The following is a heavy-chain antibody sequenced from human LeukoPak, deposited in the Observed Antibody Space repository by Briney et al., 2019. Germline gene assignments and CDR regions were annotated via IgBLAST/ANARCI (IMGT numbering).Heavy chain of an antibody. V-gene: IGHV3-23*01. D-gene: IGHD2-2*01. CDR2: ISGSGGST. CDR3: AKDPGYCSSTSCFAFDY. Sequence: GGSLRLSCAASGFTFSTYAMSWVRQAPGKGLEWVSAISGSGGSTYYADSVKGRFTISRDNSKNTLYLQMNSLRAEDTAVYYCAKDPGYCSSTSCFAFDYWGQGTLVTVSS. CDR1: GFTFSTYA. J-gene: IGHJ4*02.